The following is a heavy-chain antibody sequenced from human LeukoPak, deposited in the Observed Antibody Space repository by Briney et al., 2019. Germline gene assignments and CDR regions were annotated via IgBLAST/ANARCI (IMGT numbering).Heavy chain of an antibody. Sequence: GGSLRLASAPSGFTFSSYSMNWDRQAPGEGLEWVSSISSSRRYIYYADSVKGRFTISRDNAKNSLYLQMNSLRAEDTAVYYCARDRLGYFDWVGKDFDYWGQGTLVTVSS. D-gene: IGHD3-9*01. V-gene: IGHV3-21*01. CDR1: GFTFSSYS. CDR3: ARDRLGYFDWVGKDFDY. CDR2: ISSSRRYI. J-gene: IGHJ4*02.